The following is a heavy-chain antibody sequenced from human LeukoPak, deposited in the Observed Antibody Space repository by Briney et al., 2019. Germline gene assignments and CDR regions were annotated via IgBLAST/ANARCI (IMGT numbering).Heavy chain of an antibody. Sequence: AGGSLRLSCAGSGFTFSSYWMSWVRQAPGKGLEWVANIKHDGSEKYYGDSVKGRFTISRDNARTSLYLQMNSLRAEDTAVYYCAKNREDRYYYGLDVWGQGTTVTVSS. V-gene: IGHV3-7*05. D-gene: IGHD2-15*01. J-gene: IGHJ6*01. CDR2: IKHDGSEK. CDR1: GFTFSSYW. CDR3: AKNREDRYYYGLDV.